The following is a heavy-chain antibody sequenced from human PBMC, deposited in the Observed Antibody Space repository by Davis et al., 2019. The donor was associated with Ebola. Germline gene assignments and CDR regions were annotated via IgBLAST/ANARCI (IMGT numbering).Heavy chain of an antibody. CDR3: VVGYCSGGSCHDRRPCDL. J-gene: IGHJ4*02. Sequence: MPSETLSLTCAVSGGSISSSNWWTWLRPPPGKGLEWIGVIYHSGTRNYNPSLKSRVTTSVDKSKNHFSLNLSSVTAADTAVYYGVVGYCSGGSCHDRRPCDLWGRGTLVTVSS. CDR1: GGSISSSNW. V-gene: IGHV4-4*02. CDR2: IYHSGTR. D-gene: IGHD2-15*01.